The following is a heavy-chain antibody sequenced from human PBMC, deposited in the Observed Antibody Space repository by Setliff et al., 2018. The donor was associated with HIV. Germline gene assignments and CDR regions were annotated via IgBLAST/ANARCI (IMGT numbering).Heavy chain of an antibody. Sequence: ASVKVSCKASGYTFRSYGINWVRQAPGQGLEWMGWINTNTGKPTYAQGFTGRYVFSLDTSVSAAYLQINSLKAEDSAVYYCASFSGYIDWSTHNWFDPWGQGTLVTVS. D-gene: IGHD3-9*01. CDR2: INTNTGKP. CDR1: GYTFRSYG. CDR3: ASFSGYIDWSTHNWFDP. V-gene: IGHV7-4-1*02. J-gene: IGHJ5*02.